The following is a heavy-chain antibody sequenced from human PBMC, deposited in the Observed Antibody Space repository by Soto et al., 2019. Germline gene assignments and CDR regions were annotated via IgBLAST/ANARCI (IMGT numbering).Heavy chain of an antibody. V-gene: IGHV3-30*18. CDR3: AKDKTDSGYDYPIFDY. Sequence: QVQLVESGGGVVQPGRSLRLSCAASEFTFSSYGMHWVRQAPGKGLEWVAVISYDGSNKYYADSVKGRFTISRDNSKNTLYLQMNSLRAEDTAVYYCAKDKTDSGYDYPIFDYWGQGTLVTVSS. CDR2: ISYDGSNK. D-gene: IGHD5-12*01. J-gene: IGHJ4*02. CDR1: EFTFSSYG.